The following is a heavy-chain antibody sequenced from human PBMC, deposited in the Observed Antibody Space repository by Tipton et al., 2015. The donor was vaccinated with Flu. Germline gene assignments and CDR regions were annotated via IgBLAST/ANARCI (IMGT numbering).Heavy chain of an antibody. CDR2: IYTSGST. D-gene: IGHD4-17*01. Sequence: LRLSCTVSGGSINSYYWSWIRQPAGKGLEWIGRIYTSGSTNYNPSLKSRVTMSIDTSKNQFSLKLSSVTAADTAVDYCARVFYGAFDIWGQGTMVTVSS. CDR3: ARVFYGAFDI. V-gene: IGHV4-4*07. J-gene: IGHJ3*02. CDR1: GGSINSYY.